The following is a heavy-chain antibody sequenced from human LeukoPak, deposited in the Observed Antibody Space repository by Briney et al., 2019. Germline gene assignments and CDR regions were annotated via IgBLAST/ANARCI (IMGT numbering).Heavy chain of an antibody. Sequence: GGSLRLSCAASGFTFSSYAMSWVRQAPGKGLEWVSAISGSGGSTYYADSVKGRFTISRDNAKNTLYLQMNSLRAEDTAVYYCARDPGQYYYDSSGYPPGGLDYWGQGTLVTVSS. D-gene: IGHD3-22*01. J-gene: IGHJ4*02. V-gene: IGHV3-23*01. CDR3: ARDPGQYYYDSSGYPPGGLDY. CDR2: ISGSGGST. CDR1: GFTFSSYA.